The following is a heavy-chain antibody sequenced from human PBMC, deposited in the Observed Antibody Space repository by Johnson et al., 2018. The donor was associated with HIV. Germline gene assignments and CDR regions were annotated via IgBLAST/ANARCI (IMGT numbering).Heavy chain of an antibody. J-gene: IGHJ3*02. D-gene: IGHD2-21*01. CDR2: IRYDGSNK. V-gene: IGHV3-30*02. CDR3: ASGRPIFEAFDI. Sequence: QVQLVESGGGVVQPGRSLRLSCAASGFTFSSYAMHWVRQAPGKGLEWVAFIRYDGSNKYYADSVKGRFTISRDNSKNTLYLQMNSLRAEDTAVYYCASGRPIFEAFDIWGQGTMVTVSS. CDR1: GFTFSSYA.